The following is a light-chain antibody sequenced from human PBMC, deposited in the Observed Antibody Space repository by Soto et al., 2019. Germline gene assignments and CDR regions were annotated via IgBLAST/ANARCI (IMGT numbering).Light chain of an antibody. CDR2: EVS. CDR1: SSDVGGFNY. V-gene: IGLV2-14*01. J-gene: IGLJ1*01. Sequence: QSALTQPASVSGSPGRSITISCTGTSSDVGGFNYVSWYQHHPGKAPKLMIYEVSNRPSGVSNRFSGSKSGNTASLTISGLQAEDEADYYCSSYTSSSTYVFGTGTKLTVL. CDR3: SSYTSSSTYV.